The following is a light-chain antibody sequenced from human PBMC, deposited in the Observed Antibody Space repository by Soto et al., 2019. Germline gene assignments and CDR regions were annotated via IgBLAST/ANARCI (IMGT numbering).Light chain of an antibody. CDR2: DTS. J-gene: IGKJ4*01. Sequence: DIVLTQSPATLSLSPGERATLSCRTSQSVSDYLAWFQQKPGQAPRLLIYDTSKRAPGAPARFSGSGYGTDFPLTISSLEPEDSAVYYCQQRRDWPRLTFGGGTKVEI. CDR1: QSVSDY. CDR3: QQRRDWPRLT. V-gene: IGKV3-11*01.